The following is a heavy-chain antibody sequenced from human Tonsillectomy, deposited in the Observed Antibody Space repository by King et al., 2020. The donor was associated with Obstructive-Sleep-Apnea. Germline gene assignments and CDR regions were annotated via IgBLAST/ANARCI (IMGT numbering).Heavy chain of an antibody. CDR2: IYYSGST. Sequence: QLQESGPGLVKPSETLSLTCTVSGVSISSSSYYWGWIRQPPGKGLEWIGSIYYSGSTYYNPSLKSRVTLSVDTSKNQLSLKLSSVTAADTAVYYCGRGVGVFDAFDIWGHGTMVTVSS. V-gene: IGHV4-39*07. J-gene: IGHJ3*02. CDR3: GRGVGVFDAFDI. CDR1: GVSISSSSYY. D-gene: IGHD5/OR15-5a*01.